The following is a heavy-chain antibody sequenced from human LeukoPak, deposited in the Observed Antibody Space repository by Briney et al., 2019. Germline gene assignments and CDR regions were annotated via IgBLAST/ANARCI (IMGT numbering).Heavy chain of an antibody. Sequence: SETLSLTCAAYGGAFSGYYWSWIRQPPGKGLEWIGEINHSGSTNYNPSLKSRVTISVDTSKNQFSLKLSSVTAADTAVYYCASRGCSSTSCYERGHWFDPWGQGTLVTVSS. CDR1: GGAFSGYY. V-gene: IGHV4-34*01. D-gene: IGHD2-2*01. CDR3: ASRGCSSTSCYERGHWFDP. CDR2: INHSGST. J-gene: IGHJ5*02.